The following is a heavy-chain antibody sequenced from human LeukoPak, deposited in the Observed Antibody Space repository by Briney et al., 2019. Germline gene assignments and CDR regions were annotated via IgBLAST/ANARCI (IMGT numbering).Heavy chain of an antibody. CDR1: GGSISSGSYY. V-gene: IGHV4-61*02. J-gene: IGHJ4*02. CDR3: ARDRGVVIPFDY. CDR2: IYTSGST. D-gene: IGHD2-2*01. Sequence: KPSETLSLTCTVSGGSISSGSYYWSWIRQPAGKGLEWIGRIYTSGSTNYNPSLKSRVTISVDTSKNQFSLKLSSVTAADTAVYYCARDRGVVIPFDYWGQGTLVTVSS.